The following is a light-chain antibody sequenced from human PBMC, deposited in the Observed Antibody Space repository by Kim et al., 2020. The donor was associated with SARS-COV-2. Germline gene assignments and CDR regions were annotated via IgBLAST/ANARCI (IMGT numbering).Light chain of an antibody. CDR1: SGSVASYY. CDR2: DNT. Sequence: GKTVTISCARSSGSVASYYVQWYHQRPGSAPITLIYDNTQRPSGVRDRFSGSIDSSSNSASLTISGLKPEDEGDYYCQSYDDITVVFGGGTQLTVL. CDR3: QSYDDITVV. J-gene: IGLJ2*01. V-gene: IGLV6-57*03.